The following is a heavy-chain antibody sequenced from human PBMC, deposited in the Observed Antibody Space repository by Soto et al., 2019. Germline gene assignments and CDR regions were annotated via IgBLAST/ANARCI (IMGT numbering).Heavy chain of an antibody. CDR3: ESLGGTSRLWYFDL. D-gene: IGHD1-26*01. CDR1: GFTFGRYW. J-gene: IGHJ2*01. CDR2: INGDGSST. V-gene: IGHV3-74*01. Sequence: EVQLVESGGGLVQPGGSLRLSCAASGFTFGRYWMYWVRQAPGKGLVWVSRINGDGSSTTYADSVKGRFTISRDNANNTLHLQMNRLRAEDTGLYYCESLGGTSRLWYFDLWGRGTLVTVSS.